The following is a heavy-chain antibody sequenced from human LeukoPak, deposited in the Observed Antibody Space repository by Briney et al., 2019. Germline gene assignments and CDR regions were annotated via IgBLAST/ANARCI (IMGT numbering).Heavy chain of an antibody. Sequence: ASVKVSCKASGYTFTSYGISWVRQAPGQGLEWMGWISAYNGNTNYAQKLQGRVTMTTDTSTSTAYMELRSLRSDDAAVYYCARVPWSYYDSSGYYSREYFQHWGQGTLVTVSS. V-gene: IGHV1-18*01. CDR1: GYTFTSYG. J-gene: IGHJ1*01. D-gene: IGHD3-22*01. CDR2: ISAYNGNT. CDR3: ARVPWSYYDSSGYYSREYFQH.